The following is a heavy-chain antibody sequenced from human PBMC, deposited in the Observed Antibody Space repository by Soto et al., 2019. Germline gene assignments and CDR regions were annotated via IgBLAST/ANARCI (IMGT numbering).Heavy chain of an antibody. V-gene: IGHV4-34*01. D-gene: IGHD6-13*01. J-gene: IGHJ6*02. CDR1: GGSFSGYY. CDR3: ARGSGSWSHYYYYYGMDV. Sequence: SGTLSLTCAVYGGSFSGYYWCWIRQPPGKGLEWIGEINHSGSTNYNPSLKSRVTISVDTSKNQFSLKLSSVTAADTAVYYCARGSGSWSHYYYYYGMDVWGQGTTVTVSS. CDR2: INHSGST.